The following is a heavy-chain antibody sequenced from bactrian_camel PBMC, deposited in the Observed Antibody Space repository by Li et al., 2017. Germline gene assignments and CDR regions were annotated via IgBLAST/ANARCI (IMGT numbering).Heavy chain of an antibody. CDR3: AADHGTSRSSCTVVAATQY. J-gene: IGHJ4*01. V-gene: IGHV3S53*01. D-gene: IGHD6*01. CDR2: VSLDGDT. Sequence: HVQLVESGGGSVQPGGSLTLSCSGSSVIFASQDMGWYRWNRQPPGTGNRCERVSTVSLDGDTYYADSVKGRFTISQDNAKNTVSLQMDSLRPEDTAMYYCAADHGTSRSSCTVVAATQYWGQGTQVTVS. CDR1: SVIFASQD.